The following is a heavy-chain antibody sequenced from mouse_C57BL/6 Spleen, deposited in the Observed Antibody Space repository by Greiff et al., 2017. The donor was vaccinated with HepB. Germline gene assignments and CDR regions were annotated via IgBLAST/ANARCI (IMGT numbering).Heavy chain of an antibody. CDR2: IYPGDGDT. D-gene: IGHD2-2*01. V-gene: IGHV1-80*01. Sequence: QVQLKQSGAELVKPGASVKISCKASGYAFSSYWMNWVKQRPGKGLEWIGQIYPGDGDTNYNGKFKGKATLTADKSSSTAYMQLSSLTSEDSAVYFCARGGLPAGTWYYFDYWGQGTTLTVSS. CDR3: ARGGLPAGTWYYFDY. J-gene: IGHJ2*01. CDR1: GYAFSSYW.